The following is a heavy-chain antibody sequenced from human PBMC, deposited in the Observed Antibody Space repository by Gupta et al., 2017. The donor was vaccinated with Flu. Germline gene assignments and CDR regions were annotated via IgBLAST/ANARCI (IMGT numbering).Heavy chain of an antibody. V-gene: IGHV3-23*01. D-gene: IGHD2-2*01. J-gene: IGHJ6*02. CDR3: AKSGHQLLVLDGMDV. Sequence: EVQLLESGGGLVQPGGSLRLSCAASGFTVSSYAMSWVRQAPGKGLEWVSAISGSGGSTYYADSVKGRFTISRDNSKNTLYLQMNSLRAEDTAVYYCAKSGHQLLVLDGMDVWGQGTTVTVSS. CDR1: GFTVSSYA. CDR2: ISGSGGST.